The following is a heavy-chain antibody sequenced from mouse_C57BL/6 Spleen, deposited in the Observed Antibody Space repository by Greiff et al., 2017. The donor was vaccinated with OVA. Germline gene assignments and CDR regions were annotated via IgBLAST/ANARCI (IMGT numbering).Heavy chain of an antibody. CDR1: GYTFTSYW. CDR3: TSPRLYYDYDGYAMDY. J-gene: IGHJ4*01. CDR2: IYPGNSDT. V-gene: IGHV1-5*01. D-gene: IGHD2-4*01. Sequence: VQLQQSGTVLARPGASVKMSCKTSGYTFTSYWMHWVKQRPGQGLEWIGAIYPGNSDTSYNQKFKGKAKLTAVTSASTAYMELSSLTNEDSAVYYCTSPRLYYDYDGYAMDYWGQGTSVTVSS.